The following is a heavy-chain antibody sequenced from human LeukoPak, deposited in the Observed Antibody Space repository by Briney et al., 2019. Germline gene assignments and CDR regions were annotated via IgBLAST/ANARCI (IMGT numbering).Heavy chain of an antibody. CDR1: GGTFSSYA. Sequence: SVKVSCKASGGTFSSYAISWVRQAPGQGLEWMGGIIPIFGTANYAQKFQGRVTVTADESTSTAYMELSSLRSEDTAVYYCARALKYYYDSSGYPQIDIWGQGTMVTVSS. CDR2: IIPIFGTA. J-gene: IGHJ3*02. D-gene: IGHD3-22*01. V-gene: IGHV1-69*01. CDR3: ARALKYYYDSSGYPQIDI.